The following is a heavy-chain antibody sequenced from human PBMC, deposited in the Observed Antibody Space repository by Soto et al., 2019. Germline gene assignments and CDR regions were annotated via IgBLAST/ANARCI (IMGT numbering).Heavy chain of an antibody. CDR1: GFTFDDYA. CDR3: GKDIGKGSGSYYNFDY. D-gene: IGHD3-10*01. J-gene: IGHJ4*02. V-gene: IGHV3-9*01. Sequence: GGSLRLSCVVSGFTFDDYAMHWVRQAPGKGLEWVSGISWNSGNIVYADSVKGRFTISRDNAKNTLYLQMNSLRAEDTALYYCGKDIGKGSGSYYNFDYWGQGTQVTVSS. CDR2: ISWNSGNI.